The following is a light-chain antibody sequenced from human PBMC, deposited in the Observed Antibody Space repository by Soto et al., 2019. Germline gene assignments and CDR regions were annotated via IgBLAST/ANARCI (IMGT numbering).Light chain of an antibody. J-gene: IGLJ2*01. V-gene: IGLV1-51*01. CDR2: DND. CDR1: ASNVGTHF. Sequence: QSVLTQPPSVSAAPGQRVTISCSGSASNVGTHFVSWYQHLPGAAPKLLIYDNDERPSEIPDRFSGSKSDTSATLTITGLQTGDEADYYCGTWDSGLTAGVFSGGTKLTVL. CDR3: GTWDSGLTAGV.